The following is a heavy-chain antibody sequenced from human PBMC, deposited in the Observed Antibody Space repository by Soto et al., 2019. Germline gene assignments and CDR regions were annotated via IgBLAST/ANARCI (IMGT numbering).Heavy chain of an antibody. J-gene: IGHJ6*03. CDR2: IYPGDSDT. Sequence: PGESLKISCKGSGYSFTSYWIGWVRQMPGKGLEWMGIIYPGDSDTRYSPSFQGQVTISADKSISTAYLQWSSLKASDTAMYYCARRGGSNYYYYYMDVWGKGTTVTVS. D-gene: IGHD2-15*01. CDR1: GYSFTSYW. V-gene: IGHV5-51*01. CDR3: ARRGGSNYYYYYMDV.